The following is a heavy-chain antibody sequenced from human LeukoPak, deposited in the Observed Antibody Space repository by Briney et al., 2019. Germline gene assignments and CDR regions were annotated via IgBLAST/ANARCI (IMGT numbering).Heavy chain of an antibody. CDR1: GFTFSSYA. CDR3: ARREGSGNTGRSYYYYYMDV. CDR2: ISGSGGST. J-gene: IGHJ6*03. Sequence: GGSLRLSCAASGFTFSSYAMSWVRQAPGKGLEWVSAISGSGGSTYYADSVKGRFTISRDNSKNPLYLQMNSLSAEDTAVYYCARREGSGNTGRSYYYYYMDVWGKGNTVTVSS. D-gene: IGHD6-19*01. V-gene: IGHV3-23*01.